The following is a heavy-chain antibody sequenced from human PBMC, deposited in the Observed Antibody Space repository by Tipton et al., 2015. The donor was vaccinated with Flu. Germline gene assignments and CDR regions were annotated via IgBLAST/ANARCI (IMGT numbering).Heavy chain of an antibody. Sequence: SLRLSCAASGFTFRTNGMHWVRQAPGKGLEWVAHIRSDETTEYADSVKGRFTISRDNSKDMLYLLMNSLRAEDTAVFYCAKSGGFDSWNQGALVIVSS. CDR2: IRSDETTE. J-gene: IGHJ4*02. CDR3: AKSGGFDS. D-gene: IGHD1-26*01. V-gene: IGHV3-30*02. CDR1: GFTFRTNG.